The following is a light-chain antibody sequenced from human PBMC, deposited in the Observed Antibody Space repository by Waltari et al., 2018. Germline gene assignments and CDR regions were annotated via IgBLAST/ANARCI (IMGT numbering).Light chain of an antibody. CDR3: QQSYSTPLYS. CDR1: QNIDGL. V-gene: IGKV1-39*01. J-gene: IGKJ2*01. CDR2: AAS. Sequence: DIQMTQSPSSLSASVGDRVTITCRASQNIDGLLHWYPHKPGKAPKLLIYAASTLQSGVSSRFTGSGSGTYFNLSITSLQPEDVATYYCQQSYSTPLYSFGQGTKLEIK.